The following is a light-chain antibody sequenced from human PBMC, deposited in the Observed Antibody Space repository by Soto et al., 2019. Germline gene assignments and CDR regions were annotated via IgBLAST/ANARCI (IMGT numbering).Light chain of an antibody. J-gene: IGLJ2*01. Sequence: QAVVTQPPSVSAAPGQKVTISCSGSSSNIGNNYVSWYQQLPGTAPKLLIYDNNQRPSGIPDRFSGSKSGTSATLGITGLQTGDEADYYCGTWDSSLSGVLFGGGTKLTVL. V-gene: IGLV1-51*01. CDR3: GTWDSSLSGVL. CDR2: DNN. CDR1: SSNIGNNY.